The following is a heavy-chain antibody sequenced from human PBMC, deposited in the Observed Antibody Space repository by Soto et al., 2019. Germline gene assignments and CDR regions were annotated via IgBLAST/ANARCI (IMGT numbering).Heavy chain of an antibody. CDR1: GFSVSSSD. V-gene: IGHV3-53*01. J-gene: IGHJ6*01. CDR2: IYSGGST. D-gene: IGHD6-6*01. CDR3: GTSSRKDYHFAMDV. Sequence: GGSLRLSCAASGFSVSSSDMSWVRQVPGEGLEWASVIYSGGSTHDADYVKGRFSVSRDTSKNTVDLQMNSLRVDDTAVYYCGTSSRKDYHFAMDVWGQGTAVTVS.